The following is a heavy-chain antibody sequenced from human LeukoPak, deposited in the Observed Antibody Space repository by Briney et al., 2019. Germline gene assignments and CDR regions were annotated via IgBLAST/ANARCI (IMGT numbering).Heavy chain of an antibody. CDR2: IYHSGNT. CDR1: GGSISSSHW. Sequence: PSETLSLTCTVFGGSISSSHWWTWVRHSPGKGLEWIGEIYHSGNTNYNPSLKSRVTISVDTSKNQFSLKLSSVTAADTAVYYCARSSGWSQPMDYWGQGTLVTVSS. J-gene: IGHJ4*02. D-gene: IGHD6-19*01. V-gene: IGHV4-4*02. CDR3: ARSSGWSQPMDY.